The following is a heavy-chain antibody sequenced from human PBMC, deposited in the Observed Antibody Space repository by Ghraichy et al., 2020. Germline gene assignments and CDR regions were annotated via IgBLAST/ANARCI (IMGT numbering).Heavy chain of an antibody. D-gene: IGHD2-15*01. J-gene: IGHJ3*02. CDR2: IYYSGNT. CDR1: GGSIRSYY. CDR3: ARLGGCSGGSCATDAFDI. V-gene: IGHV4-59*08. Sequence: SETLSLTCTVSGGSIRSYYWSWIRQPPGKGLEWIGYIYYSGNTNYNPSLKSRVTISTDTSKNQLSLKLSSVTAADTAVYYCARLGGCSGGSCATDAFDIWGQGTMVTVSS.